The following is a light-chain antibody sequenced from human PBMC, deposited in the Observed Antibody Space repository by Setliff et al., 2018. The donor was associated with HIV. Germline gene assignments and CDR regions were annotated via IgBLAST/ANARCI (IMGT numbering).Light chain of an antibody. CDR3: ATWDEGLRGYA. V-gene: IGLV1-44*01. CDR1: RSNIGSNG. Sequence: QSVLTQPPSASGTPGQRLTISCSGSRSNIGSNGVNWYQQFPGAAPKLVIYENYQRPSGVPDRFSASKSVTSASLAIRGLQSEDEADYYCATWDEGLRGYAFGPGTKVTVL. CDR2: ENY. J-gene: IGLJ1*01.